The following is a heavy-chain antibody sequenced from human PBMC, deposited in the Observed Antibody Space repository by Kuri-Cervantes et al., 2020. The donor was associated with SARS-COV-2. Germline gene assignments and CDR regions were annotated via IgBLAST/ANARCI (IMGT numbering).Heavy chain of an antibody. V-gene: IGHV3-30*02. Sequence: GESLKISCAASGFTFSSYGMHWVRQAPGKGLEWVSFIRYDGSNKYYADSVKGRFTISRDNSKNTLYLHMNSLRVEDTAVYYYTKVFPPQTCHFDYWGQGTLVTVSS. J-gene: IGHJ4*02. CDR1: GFTFSSYG. D-gene: IGHD5/OR15-5a*01. CDR2: IRYDGSNK. CDR3: TKVFPPQTCHFDY.